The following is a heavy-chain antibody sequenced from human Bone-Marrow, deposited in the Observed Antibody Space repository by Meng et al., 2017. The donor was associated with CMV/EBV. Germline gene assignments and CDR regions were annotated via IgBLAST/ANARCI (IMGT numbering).Heavy chain of an antibody. CDR2: FNPSGDRT. Sequence: ASVKVSCKTSGYTFSNYYIHWVRQAPEKGLEWMGIFNPSGDRTSYGKKFQGRVTMTRDTSSSTVYMELSSLRSEDTAVYYCAADYSNPLGVWGQGTTVTVTS. J-gene: IGHJ6*02. V-gene: IGHV1-46*01. D-gene: IGHD4-11*01. CDR1: GYTFSNYY. CDR3: AADYSNPLGV.